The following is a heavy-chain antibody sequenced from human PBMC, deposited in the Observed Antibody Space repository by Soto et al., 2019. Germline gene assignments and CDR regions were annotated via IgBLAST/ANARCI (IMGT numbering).Heavy chain of an antibody. CDR2: IRSKANNYAT. D-gene: IGHD1-20*01. CDR3: TNPQVSYGMDV. J-gene: IGHJ6*02. V-gene: IGHV3-73*02. Sequence: EVQLVESGGGLVQPGGSLKLSCAASGFTFSGSAVHWVRQASGKGLEWVGRIRSKANNYATAYAASVQGRFTSFRDDLKTTPYLQMNSLNTEDTAVYYCTNPQVSYGMDVWGQGTTVTVSS. CDR1: GFTFSGSA.